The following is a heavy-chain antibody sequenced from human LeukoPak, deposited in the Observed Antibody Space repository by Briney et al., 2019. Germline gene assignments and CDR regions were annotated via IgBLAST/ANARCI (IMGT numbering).Heavy chain of an antibody. V-gene: IGHV4-34*01. J-gene: IGHJ4*02. CDR2: INHSGST. D-gene: IGHD6-13*01. Sequence: SETLSLTCAVYGGSFSGYYWSWIRQPPGKGLEWIGEINHSGSTNYNPSLKSRVTISVDTSKNQFSLKLSSVTAADTAVYYCANSSPGIAAAGTKAVDYWGQGTLVTVSA. CDR3: ANSSPGIAAAGTKAVDY. CDR1: GGSFSGYY.